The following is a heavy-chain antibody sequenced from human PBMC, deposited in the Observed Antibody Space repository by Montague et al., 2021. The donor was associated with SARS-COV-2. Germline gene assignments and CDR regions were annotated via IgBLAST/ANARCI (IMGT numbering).Heavy chain of an antibody. CDR2: TYYRSKWYH. CDR1: GDSVSSNTAT. Sequence: CAISGDSVSSNTATWNWIRQSPPRGLEWLGRTYYRSKWYHDYAISLKSRITINPDTSKNQFSLQLSSVAPEDTAVFYCARTTTRMLYPENAFDIWGQGTMVTVSS. CDR3: ARTTTRMLYPENAFDI. D-gene: IGHD2-15*01. V-gene: IGHV6-1*01. J-gene: IGHJ3*02.